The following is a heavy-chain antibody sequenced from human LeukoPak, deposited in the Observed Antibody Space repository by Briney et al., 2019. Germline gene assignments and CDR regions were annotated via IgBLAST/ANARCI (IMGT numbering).Heavy chain of an antibody. CDR1: GGSFSGYY. CDR3: ARRRQYDSSLFWNFDL. Sequence: SETLSLTCAVYGGSFSGYYWSWIRQSPGKGLEWIGEINHSGSTNYNPSLKSQVTISVDTSKNQFSLKLSSVTAADTAVYYCARRRQYDSSLFWNFDLWGRGTLVTVSS. D-gene: IGHD6-6*01. CDR2: INHSGST. V-gene: IGHV4-34*01. J-gene: IGHJ2*01.